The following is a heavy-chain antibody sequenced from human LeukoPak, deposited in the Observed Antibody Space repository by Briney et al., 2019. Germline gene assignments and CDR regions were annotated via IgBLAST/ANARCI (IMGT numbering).Heavy chain of an antibody. CDR3: ARGLGGVVGATRGLDY. D-gene: IGHD1-26*01. CDR2: INHSGST. J-gene: IGHJ4*02. CDR1: GGSFSGYY. Sequence: PSETLSLTCAVYGGSFSGYYWSWIRQPPGKGLEWIGEINHSGSTNYNPSLKSRVTISVDTSKNHFSLKLSSVTAADTAVYYCARGLGGVVGATRGLDYWGQGTLVTVSS. V-gene: IGHV4-34*01.